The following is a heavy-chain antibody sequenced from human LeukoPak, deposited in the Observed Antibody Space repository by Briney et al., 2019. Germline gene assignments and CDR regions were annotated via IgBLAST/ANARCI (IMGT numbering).Heavy chain of an antibody. CDR1: GGSISSYY. Sequence: SETLSLTCTVSGGSISSYYWSWIRQPPGKGLEWIGYIYYSGSTNYNPSLKSRVTISVHTSKNQFSLKLSSVTAADTAVYCCARDRRASSSGWFHDAFDIWGQGTMVTVSS. D-gene: IGHD6-19*01. J-gene: IGHJ3*02. V-gene: IGHV4-59*01. CDR2: IYYSGST. CDR3: ARDRRASSSGWFHDAFDI.